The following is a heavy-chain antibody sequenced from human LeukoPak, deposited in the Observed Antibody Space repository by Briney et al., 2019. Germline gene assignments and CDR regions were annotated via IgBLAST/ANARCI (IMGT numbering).Heavy chain of an antibody. CDR3: ARHPYSTPDY. D-gene: IGHD6-13*01. CDR1: GGSISSSSYY. V-gene: IGHV4-39*01. Sequence: SETLSLTCTVSGGSISSSSYYWGWIRQPPGKGLEWIGSIYYSGSTYYNPSLKSRVTISVDTSKNQFSLKLSSVTAADTAVYYCARHPYSTPDYWGRGTLVTVSS. J-gene: IGHJ4*02. CDR2: IYYSGST.